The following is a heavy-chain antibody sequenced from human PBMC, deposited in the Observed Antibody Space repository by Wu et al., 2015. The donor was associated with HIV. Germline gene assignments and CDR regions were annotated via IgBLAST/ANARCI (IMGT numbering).Heavy chain of an antibody. D-gene: IGHD2-2*01. J-gene: IGHJ4*02. Sequence: QVQLVQSGAEVKKPGASVKVSCKASGYTFTSYYMHWVRQAPGQGLEWMGIINPSGGSTSYAQKFQGRVTMTRDTSTSTVYMELSSLRSEDTAVYYCAREPPPYIVVVPAAMTGGCCYFDYWGQGTLVTVSS. V-gene: IGHV1-46*01. CDR3: AREPPPYIVVVPAAMTGGCCYFDY. CDR1: GYTFTSYY. CDR2: INPSGGST.